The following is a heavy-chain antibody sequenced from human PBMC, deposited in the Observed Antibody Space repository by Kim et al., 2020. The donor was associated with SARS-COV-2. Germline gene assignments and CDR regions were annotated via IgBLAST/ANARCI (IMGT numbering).Heavy chain of an antibody. V-gene: IGHV3-74*01. CDR2: IHSDGSGT. Sequence: GGSLRLSCAASGFTFSTYWMHWVRQAPGKGLVWVSRIHSDGSGTTYADSVKGRFTISRDNAKNTLYLQMNSLRAEDTAVYYCARVTYSSSWSLLFDPWGQGTLVTVSS. J-gene: IGHJ5*02. CDR1: GFTFSTYW. D-gene: IGHD6-6*01. CDR3: ARVTYSSSWSLLFDP.